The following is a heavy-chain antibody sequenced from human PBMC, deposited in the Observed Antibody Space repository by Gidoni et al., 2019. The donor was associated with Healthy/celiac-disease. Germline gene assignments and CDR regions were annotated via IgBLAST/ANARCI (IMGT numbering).Heavy chain of an antibody. V-gene: IGHV4-39*07. CDR2: IYYSGST. CDR1: GGSISSSSYY. CDR3: ARDLVPDFWSGYRTYYYYGMDV. D-gene: IGHD3-3*01. J-gene: IGHJ6*02. Sequence: QLQLQESGPGLVKPSETLSLTCTVSGGSISSSSYYWGWIRQPPGKGLEWIGSIYYSGSTYYNPSLKSRVTISVDTSKNQFSLKLSSVTAADTAVYYCARDLVPDFWSGYRTYYYYGMDVWGQGTTVTVSS.